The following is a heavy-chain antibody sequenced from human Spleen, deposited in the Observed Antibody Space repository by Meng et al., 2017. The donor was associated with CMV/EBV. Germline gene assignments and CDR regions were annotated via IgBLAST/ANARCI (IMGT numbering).Heavy chain of an antibody. CDR3: AREGQFSGSYNPFDL. Sequence: ASVKVSCKASGYKFNDYSIHWVRQAPGQGLEWVGCFHPKRGAADYAQKFQGRVTLTRDTSVNTASMELSGLTVDDTAVYYCAREGQFSGSYNPFDLWGQGTMVTVSS. V-gene: IGHV1-2*02. CDR2: FHPKRGAA. CDR1: GYKFNDYS. D-gene: IGHD1-26*01. J-gene: IGHJ3*01.